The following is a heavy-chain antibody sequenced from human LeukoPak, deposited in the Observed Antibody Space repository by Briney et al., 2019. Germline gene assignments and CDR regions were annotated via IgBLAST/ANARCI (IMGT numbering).Heavy chain of an antibody. J-gene: IGHJ4*02. V-gene: IGHV3-7*05. Sequence: PGGSLRLSCAASGFTFSNYWMSWVRQAPGKGLEWVANINQDGGEKYYVGSVKGRFTISRDNAKNSVYLQMNSLRAEDTAVYYCARDKSYGDSEDFWGQGTLVTVSS. CDR2: INQDGGEK. CDR1: GFTFSNYW. CDR3: ARDKSYGDSEDF. D-gene: IGHD4-17*01.